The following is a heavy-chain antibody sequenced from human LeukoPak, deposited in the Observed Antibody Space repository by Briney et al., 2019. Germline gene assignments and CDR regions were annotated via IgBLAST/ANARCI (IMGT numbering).Heavy chain of an antibody. CDR3: ARDWYYYDSSGYYFSWFDP. CDR2: IYTSGST. V-gene: IGHV4-4*07. J-gene: IGHJ5*02. D-gene: IGHD3-22*01. CDR1: GGSISSYY. Sequence: SETLSLTCTVSGGSISSYYWSWIRQPAGKGLEWIGRIYTSGSTNYNPSLKSRVTMSVDTSKNQFSLKLSSVTAADTAVYYCARDWYYYDSSGYYFSWFDPWGQGTLVTVSS.